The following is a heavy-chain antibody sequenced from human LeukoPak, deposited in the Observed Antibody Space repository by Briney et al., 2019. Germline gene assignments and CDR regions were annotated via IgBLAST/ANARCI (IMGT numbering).Heavy chain of an antibody. Sequence: GGSLRVSCAASGFTFNIYSMSWVRQAPGKGREGVSSITSSGDATFYADSVKDRFTISRDNSKNMLYLPMSRLRAEDTAVYYCAKDRPNYHESNGHYYRPNGDYWGQGTLVTVSS. CDR2: ITSSGDAT. D-gene: IGHD3-22*01. V-gene: IGHV3-23*01. J-gene: IGHJ4*02. CDR1: GFTFNIYS. CDR3: AKDRPNYHESNGHYYRPNGDY.